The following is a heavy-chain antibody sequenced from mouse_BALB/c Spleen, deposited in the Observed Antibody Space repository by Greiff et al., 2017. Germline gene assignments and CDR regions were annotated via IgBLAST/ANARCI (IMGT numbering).Heavy chain of an antibody. CDR3: ASPVITTVVAEGAMDY. CDR2: IDPENGDT. CDR1: GFNIKDYY. V-gene: IGHV14-4*02. Sequence: VQLQQSGAELVRSGASVKLSCTASGFNIKDYYMHWVKQRPEQGLEWIGWIDPENGDTEYAPKFQGKATMTADTSSNTAYLQLSSLTSEDTAVYYCASPVITTVVAEGAMDYWGQGTSVTVSS. J-gene: IGHJ4*01. D-gene: IGHD1-1*01.